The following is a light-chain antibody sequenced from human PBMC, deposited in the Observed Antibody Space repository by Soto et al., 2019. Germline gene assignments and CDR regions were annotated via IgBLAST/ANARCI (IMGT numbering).Light chain of an antibody. J-gene: IGKJ1*01. Sequence: DIVMTQSPDSLAVSLGERATINCKSSQNILYSSNNKNYLAWYQQKPGQPPKLLIYWASTRESGVPDRFSGSGSGTDFTLTISSLQAEDVAVYYCQQYYSTPWTFGQETKVEIK. CDR1: QNILYSSNNKNY. CDR2: WAS. V-gene: IGKV4-1*01. CDR3: QQYYSTPWT.